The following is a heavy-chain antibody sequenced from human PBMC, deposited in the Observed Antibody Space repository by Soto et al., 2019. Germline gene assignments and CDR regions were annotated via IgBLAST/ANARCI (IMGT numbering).Heavy chain of an antibody. J-gene: IGHJ5*02. CDR3: ARSLASGELLPWFDP. V-gene: IGHV3-53*01. Sequence: EVQLVESGGGLIQPGGSLRLPCAASGFTVSSNYMSWVRQAPGKGLEWVSVIYSGGSTYYADSVKGRFTISRDNSKNTLYLQMNSLRAEDTAVYYCARSLASGELLPWFDPWGQGTLVTVSS. CDR2: IYSGGST. D-gene: IGHD1-26*01. CDR1: GFTVSSNY.